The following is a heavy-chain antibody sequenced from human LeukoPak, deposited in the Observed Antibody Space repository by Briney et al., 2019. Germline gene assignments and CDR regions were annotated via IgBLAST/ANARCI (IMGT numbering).Heavy chain of an antibody. Sequence: GGSQRLSCTASGFSLSNYGMHWVRQAPGKGLEWVASINHNGNVNYYVDSVKGRFTISRGNAKNSLYLQMSNLRAEDTAVYFCARGGGLDVWGQGATVTVSS. CDR2: INHNGNVN. CDR3: ARGGGLDV. J-gene: IGHJ6*02. V-gene: IGHV3-7*04. CDR1: GFSLSNYG.